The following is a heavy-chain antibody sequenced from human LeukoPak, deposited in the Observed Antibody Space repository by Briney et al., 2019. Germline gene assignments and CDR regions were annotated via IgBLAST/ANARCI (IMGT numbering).Heavy chain of an antibody. J-gene: IGHJ3*02. CDR2: IIPIFGTA. CDR1: GGTFSSYA. D-gene: IGHD2-2*01. V-gene: IGHV1-69*01. Sequence: SVKVSCKASGGTFSSYAISWVRQAPGQGLEWMGGIIPIFGTANYAQKFQGRVTITADESTSTAYMELNSLRSEDTAVYYCARDQGYCSSTSCLYSSSSSKVAFDIWGQGTMVTVSS. CDR3: ARDQGYCSSTSCLYSSSSSKVAFDI.